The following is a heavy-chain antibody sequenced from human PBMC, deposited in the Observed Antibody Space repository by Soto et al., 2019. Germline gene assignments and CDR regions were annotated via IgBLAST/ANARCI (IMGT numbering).Heavy chain of an antibody. D-gene: IGHD3-9*01. CDR3: ARAIDYDILTGYPAPPYY. J-gene: IGHJ4*02. CDR2: IGTAGDT. CDR1: GFTFSSYD. V-gene: IGHV3-13*04. Sequence: GGSLRLSCAASGFTFSSYDMHWVRQATGKGLEWVSAIGTAGDTYYPGSVKGRFTISRENAKNSLYLQMNSLRAGDTAVYYCARAIDYDILTGYPAPPYYWGQGTLVTVSS.